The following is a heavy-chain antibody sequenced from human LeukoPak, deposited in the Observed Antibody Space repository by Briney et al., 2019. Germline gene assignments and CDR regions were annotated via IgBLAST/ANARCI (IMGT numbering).Heavy chain of an antibody. CDR1: GFTVSSNY. D-gene: IGHD3-10*01. J-gene: IGHJ4*02. CDR2: IYSGGST. CDR3: ARATLLLWFGETETSFDY. V-gene: IGHV3-66*01. Sequence: GGSLRLSCAASGFTVSSNYMSWVRQAPGKGLEWVSVIYSGGSTYYADSVKGRFTISRDNAKNSLYLQMNSLRAEDTAVYYCARATLLLWFGETETSFDYWGQGTLVTVSS.